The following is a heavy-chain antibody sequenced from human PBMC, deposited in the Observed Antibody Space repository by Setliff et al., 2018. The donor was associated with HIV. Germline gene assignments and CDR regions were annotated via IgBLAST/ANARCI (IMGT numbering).Heavy chain of an antibody. Sequence: PSETLSLTCAVSGYSISSGYYWGWIRQPPGRGLEWIGNIYHSGGTHYNPSLRSRVTISVDTSKNQFSLKLSSVTAADTAVYYCARMRLDGGYSYDYWGQGTLVTVSS. CDR3: ARMRLDGGYSYDY. D-gene: IGHD1-26*01. J-gene: IGHJ4*02. CDR2: IYHSGGT. V-gene: IGHV4-38-2*01. CDR1: GYSISSGYY.